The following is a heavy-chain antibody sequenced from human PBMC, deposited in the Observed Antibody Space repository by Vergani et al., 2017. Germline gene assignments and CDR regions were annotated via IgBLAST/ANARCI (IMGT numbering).Heavy chain of an antibody. CDR2: IYYSGST. CDR1: GGSIRSGGYY. V-gene: IGHV4-31*03. D-gene: IGHD2-2*01. Sequence: QVQLQESGPGLVKPSQTLSLTCTVSGGSIRSGGYYWSWIRQPPGKGLEWIGYIYYSGSTYYNPSLKSRVTISVDTSKNQFSLKLSSVTAADTAVYYCARHRTRWSGSSTDYYYYMDVWGKGTTVTVSS. CDR3: ARHRTRWSGSSTDYYYYMDV. J-gene: IGHJ6*03.